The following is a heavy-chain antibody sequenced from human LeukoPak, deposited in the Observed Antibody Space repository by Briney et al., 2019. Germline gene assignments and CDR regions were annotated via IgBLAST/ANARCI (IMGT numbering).Heavy chain of an antibody. D-gene: IGHD3-3*02. CDR1: GGSISTITYY. CDR2: MYYRGNT. J-gene: IGHJ4*02. Sequence: SETLSLTCTVPGGSISTITYYWGWIRQPPGKGLEWVGHMYYRGNTFYNPSLKSRVTISVDTSKNQFSLKLRSVTAADTAVYYCARLRRSRLAEFDYWGQGTLVTVSS. CDR3: ARLRRSRLAEFDY. V-gene: IGHV4-39*07.